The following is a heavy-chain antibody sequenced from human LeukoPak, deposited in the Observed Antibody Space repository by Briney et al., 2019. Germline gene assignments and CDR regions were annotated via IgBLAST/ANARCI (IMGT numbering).Heavy chain of an antibody. CDR2: INWNGGST. CDR3: AREDSSGWPNAFDI. D-gene: IGHD6-19*01. CDR1: GFTFDDYG. V-gene: IGHV3-20*01. J-gene: IGHJ3*02. Sequence: GGSLRLSCAASGFTFDDYGMSWVRQAPGKGLEWVSGINWNGGSTGYADSVKGRFTISRDSARNSLYLQMNSLRAEDTALYHCAREDSSGWPNAFDIWGQGTMVTVSS.